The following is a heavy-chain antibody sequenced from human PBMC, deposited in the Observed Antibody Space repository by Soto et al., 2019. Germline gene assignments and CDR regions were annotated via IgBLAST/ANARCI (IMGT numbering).Heavy chain of an antibody. CDR2: INGGNGNT. CDR1: GYTFSSYD. Sequence: QVQRVQSGAEVKKPGASVKVSCKASGYTFSSYDIHWVRQAPGQRPEWMGWINGGNGNTKYSQKFQGRVTIIRDTSATTVYMELTSLRPEDTAVYYCARARGRAFDIWGRGTMVTVSS. CDR3: ARARGRAFDI. V-gene: IGHV1-3*01. D-gene: IGHD6-6*01. J-gene: IGHJ3*02.